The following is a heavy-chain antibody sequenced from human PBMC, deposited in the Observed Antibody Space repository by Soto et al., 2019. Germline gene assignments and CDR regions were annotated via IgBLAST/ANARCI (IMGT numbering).Heavy chain of an antibody. D-gene: IGHD6-6*01. CDR1: GYRFTSYW. J-gene: IGHJ6*02. Sequence: GESLKISCKGSGYRFTSYWIGWVRQMPGKGLEWMGFIYPGDSDTRYSPSFQGQVTISADKSINTAYLQWSSLKASDTAMYYCARENVAAPSGMDVWGQGTTVTVSS. CDR2: IYPGDSDT. CDR3: ARENVAAPSGMDV. V-gene: IGHV5-51*01.